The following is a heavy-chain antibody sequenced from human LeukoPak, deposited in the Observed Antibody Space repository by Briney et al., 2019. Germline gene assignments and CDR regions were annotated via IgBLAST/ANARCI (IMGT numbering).Heavy chain of an antibody. CDR2: IYYNVAT. CDR3: ARVRDGYNRNWAY. Sequence: SETLSLTCTVSGGSISSSIYYWGWFRQPPGEGLEWIGSIYYNVATYYNSSLKSRVTISGDTSKNHLSLNLSSVTAADTAVYYCARVRDGYNRNWAYWGQGTLVTVSS. J-gene: IGHJ4*02. CDR1: GGSISSSIYY. V-gene: IGHV4-39*02. D-gene: IGHD5-24*01.